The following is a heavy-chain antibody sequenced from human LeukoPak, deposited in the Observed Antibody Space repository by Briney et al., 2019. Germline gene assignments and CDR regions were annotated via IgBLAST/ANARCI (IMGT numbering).Heavy chain of an antibody. CDR3: ARGLRDGYNYVNYFDS. CDR1: GGSIFSTEYY. J-gene: IGHJ4*02. D-gene: IGHD5-24*01. V-gene: IGHV4-31*03. Sequence: SQTLSLTCIVSGGSIFSTEYYWTGIRQVPGKGLECIGYIYYSGSTYYNPSLESRVAISVDTSNDQFSLELRSVTAADTAVYYCARGLRDGYNYVNYFDSWGQGTPVTVSS. CDR2: IYYSGST.